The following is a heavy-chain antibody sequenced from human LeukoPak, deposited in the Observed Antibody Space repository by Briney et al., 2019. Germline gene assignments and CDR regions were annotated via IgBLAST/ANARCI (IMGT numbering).Heavy chain of an antibody. V-gene: IGHV3-11*01. J-gene: IGHJ4*02. CDR2: ISSSGSTI. Sequence: GGSLRLSCAASGFTFSDYYMSWIRQAPGKGLEWVSYISSSGSTIYYADSVKGRFTISRDNAKNSLYLQMNSLRAEDTAVYYCARTTDYYDSSGTSFDYWGQGTLVTVSS. CDR3: ARTTDYYDSSGTSFDY. CDR1: GFTFSDYY. D-gene: IGHD3-22*01.